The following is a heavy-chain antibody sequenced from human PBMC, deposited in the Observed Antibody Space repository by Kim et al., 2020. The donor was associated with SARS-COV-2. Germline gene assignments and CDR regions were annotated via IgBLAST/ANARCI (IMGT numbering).Heavy chain of an antibody. CDR2: ISSNGGST. V-gene: IGHV3-64D*09. CDR1: GFTFSSYA. Sequence: GGSLRLSCSASGFTFSSYAMHWVRQAPGKGLEYVSAISSNGGSTYYADSVKGRFTISRDNSKNTLYLQMSSLRAEDTAVYYCVKTSLMTTVVRGLFDYLCQGTLVTVSS. CDR3: VKTSLMTTVVRGLFDY. D-gene: IGHD4-17*01. J-gene: IGHJ4*02.